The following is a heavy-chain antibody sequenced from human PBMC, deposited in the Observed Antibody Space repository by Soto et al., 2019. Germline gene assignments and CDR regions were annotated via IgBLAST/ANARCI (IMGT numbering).Heavy chain of an antibody. CDR2: MYHSGNT. V-gene: IGHV4-39*01. D-gene: IGHD3-10*01. Sequence: QLQLQESGPGLVKPSETLSLTCTVSGDSISSNNYHWGWIRQPPGKGLEWIGSMYHSGNTYHNPSRKSRVPISVDTSKNQFSLNRRSVTAADTAVYYCARHRGPTGPNYWGQGTLVTVSS. J-gene: IGHJ4*02. CDR1: GDSISSNNYH. CDR3: ARHRGPTGPNY.